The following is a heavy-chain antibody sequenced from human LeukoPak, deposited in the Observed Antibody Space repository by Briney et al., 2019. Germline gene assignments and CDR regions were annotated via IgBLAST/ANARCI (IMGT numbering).Heavy chain of an antibody. Sequence: SETLSLTCTVSGGSINNYYWTWIRQPPGKGLEWIGYIYYTGSANYNSSLQSRVTISVDTFNNHFSLKLNSVTAADTAVYYCARIAPGMSFDYWGQGTLVTVSS. V-gene: IGHV4-59*01. CDR2: IYYTGSA. D-gene: IGHD1-14*01. J-gene: IGHJ4*02. CDR3: ARIAPGMSFDY. CDR1: GGSINNYY.